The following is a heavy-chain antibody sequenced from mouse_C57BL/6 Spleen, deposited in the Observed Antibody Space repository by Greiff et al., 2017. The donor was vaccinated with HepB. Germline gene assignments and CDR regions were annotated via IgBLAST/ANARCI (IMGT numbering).Heavy chain of an antibody. Sequence: EVKLMESGPGLAKPSQTLSLTCSVTGYSITSDYWNWIRKFPGNKLEYMGYISYSGSTYYNPSLKSRISITRDTSKNQYYLQLNSVTTEDTATYYCARYRKSSGYAMDYWGQGTSVTVSS. CDR3: ARYRKSSGYAMDY. J-gene: IGHJ4*01. V-gene: IGHV3-8*01. D-gene: IGHD3-2*02. CDR1: GYSITSDY. CDR2: ISYSGST.